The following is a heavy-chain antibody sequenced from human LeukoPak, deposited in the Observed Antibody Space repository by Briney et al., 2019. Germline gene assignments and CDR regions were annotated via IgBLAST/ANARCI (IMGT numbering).Heavy chain of an antibody. CDR2: IYYSGST. CDR3: ARRFAPSRNDAFDI. CDR1: GGSINSSSYY. V-gene: IGHV4-39*01. J-gene: IGHJ3*02. D-gene: IGHD3-10*01. Sequence: SETLSLTCTVSGGSINSSSYYWGWIRQPPGRGLEWIGTIYYSGSTYYNPSLKSRVTISVDTSKNQFSLKLSSVTASDTAVYYCARRFAPSRNDAFDIWGQGTMVTVSS.